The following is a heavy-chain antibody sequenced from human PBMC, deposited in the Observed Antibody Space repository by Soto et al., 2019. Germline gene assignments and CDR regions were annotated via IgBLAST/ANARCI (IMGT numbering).Heavy chain of an antibody. D-gene: IGHD5-12*01. CDR3: ARHHGPTTSENWFDT. V-gene: IGHV1-18*04. J-gene: IGHJ5*02. CDR1: GYTFTSYG. Sequence: GXSGKVSCKGSGYTFTSYGISWVRQAPGQGLEWMGWISAYNGNTNYAQKFQGRVTMTTDTSTTTAYLELRSLRSDDTAVYYCARHHGPTTSENWFDTWGQGPLVTVS. CDR2: ISAYNGNT.